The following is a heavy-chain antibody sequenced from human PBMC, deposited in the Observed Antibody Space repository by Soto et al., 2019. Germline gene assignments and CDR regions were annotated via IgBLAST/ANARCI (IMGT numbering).Heavy chain of an antibody. CDR3: AKEGNIVATPLDY. D-gene: IGHD5-12*01. V-gene: IGHV3-23*01. J-gene: IGHJ4*02. CDR2: ISGSGGST. Sequence: EVQLLESGGGLVQPGGSLRLSCAVSGFTFSNYAMTWVRQAPGKGLEWVSAISGSGGSTYYADSVKGRFTISRDNPKNTLYLQMNSLRAEDTAVYYCAKEGNIVATPLDYWGQGTLVTVSS. CDR1: GFTFSNYA.